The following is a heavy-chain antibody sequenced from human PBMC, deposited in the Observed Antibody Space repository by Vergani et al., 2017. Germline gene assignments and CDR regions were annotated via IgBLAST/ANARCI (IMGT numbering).Heavy chain of an antibody. D-gene: IGHD1-26*01. CDR3: ASPGEPWYSGSYSHYYYYGMDV. CDR1: GFTFSSYG. V-gene: IGHV3-30*03. CDR2: ISYDGSNK. J-gene: IGHJ6*02. Sequence: QVQLVESGGGVVQPGRSLRLSCAASGFTFSSYGMHWVRQAPGKGLEWVAVISYDGSNKYYADSVKGRFTISRDNSKNTLYLQMNSLRAEDTAVYYCASPGEPWYSGSYSHYYYYGMDVWGQGTTVTVSS.